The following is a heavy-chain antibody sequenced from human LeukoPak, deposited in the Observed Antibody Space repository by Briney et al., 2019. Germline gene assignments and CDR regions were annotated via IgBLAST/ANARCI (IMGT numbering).Heavy chain of an antibody. D-gene: IGHD3-10*01. CDR1: GFNFDDSV. CDR2: IHWVGHET. CDR3: ARDGEVGEFDY. V-gene: IGHV3-20*04. Sequence: GGSLRLSCAGSGFNFDDSVLTWVRQTPGKGLEWVSGIHWVGHETDYADAVQGRFTISRDNARNSLYLQMNSLRAEDTALYYCARDGEVGEFDYWGQGTLVTVSS. J-gene: IGHJ4*02.